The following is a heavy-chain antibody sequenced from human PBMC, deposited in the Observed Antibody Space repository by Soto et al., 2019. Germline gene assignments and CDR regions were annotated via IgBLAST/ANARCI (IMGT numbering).Heavy chain of an antibody. V-gene: IGHV1-2*02. J-gene: IGHJ6*02. Sequence: ASVKVSCKASGGTFSSYAISWVRQAPGQGLEWMGWINPNSGGTNYAQKFQGRVTMTRDTSISTAYMELSRLRSDDTAVYYCARDKEAYYYYYGMDVWGQGTTVTVSS. CDR1: GGTFSSYA. CDR3: ARDKEAYYYYYGMDV. CDR2: INPNSGGT.